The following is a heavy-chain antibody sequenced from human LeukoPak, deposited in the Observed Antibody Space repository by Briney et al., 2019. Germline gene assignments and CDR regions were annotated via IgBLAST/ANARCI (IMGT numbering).Heavy chain of an antibody. CDR2: INPNSGGT. CDR3: ARDRQWLEEVDY. CDR1: GYTFTGYY. J-gene: IGHJ4*02. V-gene: IGHV1-2*02. Sequence: ASVKVSCKASGYTFTGYYMHWVRQAPGQGLEWMGWINPNSGGTNYAQKFQGRVTMTRDTSISTAYMELSRLRSDDTAVYYCARDRQWLEEVDYWGQGTLVTVSS. D-gene: IGHD6-19*01.